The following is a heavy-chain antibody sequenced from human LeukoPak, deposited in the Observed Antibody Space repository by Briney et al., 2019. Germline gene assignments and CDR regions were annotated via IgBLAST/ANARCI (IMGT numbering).Heavy chain of an antibody. D-gene: IGHD6-13*01. Sequence: ASVKVSCKASGYTFNNYDMHWVRQAPGQGLEWMGIINPNDDSTSYAQKFQGRVTITRDTSASTAYMELSSLRSEDTAVYYCARDRSIAAAGYYYYYGMDVWGQGTTVTVSS. CDR1: GYTFNNYD. J-gene: IGHJ6*02. CDR2: INPNDDST. CDR3: ARDRSIAAAGYYYYYGMDV. V-gene: IGHV1-46*02.